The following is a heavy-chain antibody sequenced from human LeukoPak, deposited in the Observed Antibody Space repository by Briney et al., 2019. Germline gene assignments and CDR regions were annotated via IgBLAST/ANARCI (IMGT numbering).Heavy chain of an antibody. Sequence: GGSLRLSCTASGFTFDGYTMSWFRQAPGKGLEWLGFIRREANGGTTEYAASVKGRFIISRDDSKSITYLQMNSLKTEDTAVYYCSRGDYGDYYDLDYWGQGTLVTVSS. CDR3: SRGDYGDYYDLDY. J-gene: IGHJ4*02. CDR1: GFTFDGYT. V-gene: IGHV3-49*03. D-gene: IGHD4-17*01. CDR2: IRREANGGTT.